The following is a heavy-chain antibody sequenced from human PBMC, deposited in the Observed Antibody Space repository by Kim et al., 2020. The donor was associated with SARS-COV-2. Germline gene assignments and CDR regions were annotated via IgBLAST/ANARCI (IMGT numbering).Heavy chain of an antibody. V-gene: IGHV4-39*01. CDR2: IYYSGST. Sequence: SETLSLTCTVSGGSISSSSYYCGLIRQPPGKGLEWIGSIYYSGSTYYNPSLKSRVTISVDTSKNQFSLKLSSVTAADTAVYYCARQIRRTMIVVVIAFHYWYFDLWGRGTLVTVSS. CDR3: ARQIRRTMIVVVIAFHYWYFDL. J-gene: IGHJ2*01. D-gene: IGHD3-22*01. CDR1: GGSISSSSYY.